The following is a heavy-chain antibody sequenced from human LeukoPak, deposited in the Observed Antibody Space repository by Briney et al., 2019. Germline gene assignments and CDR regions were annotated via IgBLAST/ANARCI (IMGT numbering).Heavy chain of an antibody. CDR1: GFTVSSNY. CDR3: AKEALPGIAVAGRVY. Sequence: GGSLRLSCAASGFTVSSNYMSWVRQAPGKGLEWVSVIYSGGSTYYSDSVKGRFTISRDNSKNTVSLQMNSLRAEDPAVYFCAKEALPGIAVAGRVYWGQGTLVAVSS. J-gene: IGHJ4*02. D-gene: IGHD6-19*01. CDR2: IYSGGST. V-gene: IGHV3-66*01.